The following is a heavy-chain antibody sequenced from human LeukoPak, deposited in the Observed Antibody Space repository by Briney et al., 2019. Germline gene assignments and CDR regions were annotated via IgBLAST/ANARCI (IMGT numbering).Heavy chain of an antibody. CDR3: AKDEKGYYHDTSGYPDAFDI. V-gene: IGHV1-3*01. D-gene: IGHD3-22*01. Sequence: ASVKVSCKASGYDFTSYAMHWVRQAPGKRLEWMGWINAGNGNTKYSQKFQDRVTVTRDTSTSTAYMMLSRLRSEDTAVYYCAKDEKGYYHDTSGYPDAFDIWGQGTMVTVSS. CDR1: GYDFTSYA. CDR2: INAGNGNT. J-gene: IGHJ3*02.